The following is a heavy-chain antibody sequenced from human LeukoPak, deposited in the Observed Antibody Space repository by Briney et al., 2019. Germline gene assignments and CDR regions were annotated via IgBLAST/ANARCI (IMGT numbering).Heavy chain of an antibody. CDR2: ISGSVGTI. CDR3: ATLPRY. V-gene: IGHV3-23*01. J-gene: IGHJ4*02. Sequence: GGSLRLSCAASGFTFSSYGVSWVRQAPGKGLEWVSSISGSVGTIYYADSVKGRFTISRDNSKNTLYLQMNSLRAEDTAVYYCATLPRYWGQGTLVTVSS. CDR1: GFTFSSYG.